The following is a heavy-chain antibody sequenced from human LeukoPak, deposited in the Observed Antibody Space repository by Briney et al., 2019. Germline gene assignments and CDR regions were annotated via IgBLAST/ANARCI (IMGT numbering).Heavy chain of an antibody. CDR2: IYSTGST. D-gene: IGHD2-2*02. V-gene: IGHV4-61*02. CDR3: ARDYARCKNTECADAFDI. Sequence: PSETLSLTXTVSGGSISSGSYYWSWVRQPAGKGLEWIGRIYSTGSTHYNPSLKSRVTMSLDSSKNQFSLKLSSVTAADTAVYYCARDYARCKNTECADAFDIWGQGTLVTVSS. CDR1: GGSISSGSYY. J-gene: IGHJ3*02.